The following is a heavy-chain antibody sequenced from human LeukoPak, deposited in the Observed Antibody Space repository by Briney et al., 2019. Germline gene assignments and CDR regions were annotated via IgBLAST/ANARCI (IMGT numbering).Heavy chain of an antibody. V-gene: IGHV3-23*01. D-gene: IGHD3-3*01. J-gene: IGHJ3*02. CDR2: ISGSDGST. CDR1: GFTFSTYA. Sequence: GGSLRLSCAASGFTFSTYAMTWVRQAPGKGLEWVSTISGSDGSTYYADSVKGRFTISRDNSKNTLYLQMNSLRAEDTAVCYCAKAQGPYFFDAFDIWGQGTMVTVSS. CDR3: AKAQGPYFFDAFDI.